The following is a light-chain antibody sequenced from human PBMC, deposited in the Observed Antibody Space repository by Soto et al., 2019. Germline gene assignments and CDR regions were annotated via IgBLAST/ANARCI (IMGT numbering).Light chain of an antibody. Sequence: QSALTQPASVSGSPGQSITISCTGTSSDVGGYNYVSWYQQHPGKATKLMIYDVSNRPSGVSNRFSGTKSGNTASLTISGLQAEDEADYYCSSYTSSSLPYVFGTGTKVTVL. J-gene: IGLJ1*01. CDR1: SSDVGGYNY. CDR3: SSYTSSSLPYV. CDR2: DVS. V-gene: IGLV2-14*01.